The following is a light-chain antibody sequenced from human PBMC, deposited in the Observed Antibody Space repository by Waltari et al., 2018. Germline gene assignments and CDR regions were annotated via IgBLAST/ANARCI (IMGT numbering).Light chain of an antibody. V-gene: IGKV4-1*01. CDR1: QSVLHSSNNKNY. CDR2: WAS. Sequence: DIVMTQSPDSLAGSLGERATINCKSSQSVLHSSNNKNYLSWYQKKPGHPPKLLIYWASTRESGVPDRVIGSGSGTDFTLTISSLQAEDVAVYYCQQYYSTCQFGQGTKVEIK. J-gene: IGKJ1*01. CDR3: QQYYSTCQ.